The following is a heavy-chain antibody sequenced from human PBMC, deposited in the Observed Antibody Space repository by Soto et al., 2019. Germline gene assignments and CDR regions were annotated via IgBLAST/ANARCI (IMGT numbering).Heavy chain of an antibody. V-gene: IGHV6-1*01. CDR1: GDSVSSNSAA. CDR2: TYYRSKWYN. D-gene: IGHD1-1*01. CDR3: ARRVTTETTGLDY. Sequence: QVQLQQSGPGLVKPSQTLSLTCAISGDSVSSNSAAWNWIRQSPSRGLEWLGRTYYRSKWYNDFAISVKSRITINADTSKNQFSLQLRSVTPEDTALYYCARRVTTETTGLDYWGQGTLVTVSS. J-gene: IGHJ4*02.